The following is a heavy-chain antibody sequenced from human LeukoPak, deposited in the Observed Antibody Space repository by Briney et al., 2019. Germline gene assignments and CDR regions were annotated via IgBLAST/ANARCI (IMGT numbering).Heavy chain of an antibody. J-gene: IGHJ4*02. V-gene: IGHV3-21*01. D-gene: IGHD2-15*01. CDR1: RFTFSSYS. CDR3: ARVGSGGAKTDY. CDR2: ISSSSSYI. Sequence: GGSLRLSCAASRFTFSSYSMNWVRQAPGKGLEWVSSISSSSSYIHYADSVKGRFTISRDNAKNSLYLQMNSLRAEDTAVYYCARVGSGGAKTDYWGQGTLVTVSS.